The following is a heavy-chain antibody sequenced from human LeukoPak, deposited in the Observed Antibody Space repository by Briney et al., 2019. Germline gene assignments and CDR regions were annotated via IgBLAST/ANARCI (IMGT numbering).Heavy chain of an antibody. J-gene: IGHJ4*02. Sequence: ASVKVSCKASGYTFTTYAMNWLRQAPGQGLEWMGWINTNTGNPTYAQGFTGRFVFSLDTSVSTAYLQISSLKAEDTAVYYCAKEAQYSSSWYLGYGGQGTLVTVSS. D-gene: IGHD6-13*01. CDR2: INTNTGNP. CDR1: GYTFTTYA. CDR3: AKEAQYSSSWYLGY. V-gene: IGHV7-4-1*02.